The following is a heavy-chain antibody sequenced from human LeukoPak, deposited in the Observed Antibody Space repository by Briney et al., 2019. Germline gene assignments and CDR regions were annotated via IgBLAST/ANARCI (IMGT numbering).Heavy chain of an antibody. CDR1: GFTFNTYG. Sequence: GGSLRLSCAASGFTFNTYGMHWVRQAPGKGLEWVAVISYDGSNKYYVDSVKGRFTISRDNSKNTLYLQMNSLRTEDTAIYYCAKVADLQLMSGAFNIWGQGTMVTVSS. CDR3: AKVADLQLMSGAFNI. V-gene: IGHV3-30*18. J-gene: IGHJ3*02. CDR2: ISYDGSNK. D-gene: IGHD2-8*01.